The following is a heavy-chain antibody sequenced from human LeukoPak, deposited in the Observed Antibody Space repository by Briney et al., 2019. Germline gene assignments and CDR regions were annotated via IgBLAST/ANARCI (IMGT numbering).Heavy chain of an antibody. CDR3: AKRWAYTTPDHSDY. J-gene: IGHJ4*02. CDR2: ISGTGGNT. V-gene: IGHV3-23*01. D-gene: IGHD2-2*02. Sequence: GGSLRLSCAASGFTFSNYAMSWVRQAPGKGLEWVSTISGTGGNTYYADSVKGRFTISKNISQSTLYLQMNSLRADDTAVYYCAKRWAYTTPDHSDYWGQGTLVTVSS. CDR1: GFTFSNYA.